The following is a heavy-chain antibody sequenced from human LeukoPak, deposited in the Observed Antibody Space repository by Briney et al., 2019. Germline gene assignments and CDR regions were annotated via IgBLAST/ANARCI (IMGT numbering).Heavy chain of an antibody. Sequence: GGSLRLSCAASGFTFSSYAMSWVRQAPGKRLEWVSAISGSGGSTYYADSVKGRFTISRDNSKNTLYLQMNSLRAEDTAVYYCATGATPYYYDSSGYRSDYWGQGTLVTVSS. J-gene: IGHJ4*02. CDR2: ISGSGGST. D-gene: IGHD3-22*01. CDR3: ATGATPYYYDSSGYRSDY. CDR1: GFTFSSYA. V-gene: IGHV3-23*01.